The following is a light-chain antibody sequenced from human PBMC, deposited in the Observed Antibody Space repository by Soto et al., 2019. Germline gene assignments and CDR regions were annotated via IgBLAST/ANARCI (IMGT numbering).Light chain of an antibody. CDR1: SSNIGSNY. J-gene: IGLJ2*01. V-gene: IGLV1-51*01. CDR2: DNN. Sequence: QSVLTQPPSVSAAPGQKVTISCSGSSSNIGSNYVSWYQQVPGTAPKLLIYDNNKRPSGIPDRFSGSKSGTSATLGITGLQTGDEADYYCGTWDSSLSAAVFGGGTKVTVL. CDR3: GTWDSSLSAAV.